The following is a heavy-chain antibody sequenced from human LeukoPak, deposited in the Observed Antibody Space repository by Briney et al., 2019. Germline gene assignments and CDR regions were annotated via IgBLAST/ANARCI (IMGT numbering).Heavy chain of an antibody. Sequence: AASVKVSCKASGYTFTGYYMHWVRQAPGQGLEWMGWINPNSGGTNYAQKFQGRVTMTRDTSISTAYMKLSRLRSDDTAVYYCASPGDNGSGSYFGYWGQGTLVTVSS. J-gene: IGHJ4*02. CDR3: ASPGDNGSGSYFGY. CDR1: GYTFTGYY. D-gene: IGHD3-10*01. V-gene: IGHV1-2*02. CDR2: INPNSGGT.